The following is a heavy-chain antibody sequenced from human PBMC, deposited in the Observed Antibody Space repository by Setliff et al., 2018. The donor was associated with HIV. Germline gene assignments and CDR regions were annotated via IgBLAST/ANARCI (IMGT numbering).Heavy chain of an antibody. V-gene: IGHV3-23*01. Sequence: GGSLRLSCAASGFTFSSYALSWVRQAPGKGLEWVSAISGPGDGTYYADSVKGRFTISRDNSKNTLYLQLNSLRADDTAVYYCARHWGNSFDIWGQGTLVTVSS. D-gene: IGHD7-27*01. J-gene: IGHJ3*02. CDR1: GFTFSSYA. CDR2: ISGPGDGT. CDR3: ARHWGNSFDI.